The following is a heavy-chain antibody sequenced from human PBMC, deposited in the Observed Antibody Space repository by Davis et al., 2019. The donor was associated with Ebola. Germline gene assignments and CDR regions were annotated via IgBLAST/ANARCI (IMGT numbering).Heavy chain of an antibody. D-gene: IGHD6-13*01. V-gene: IGHV1-18*01. J-gene: IGHJ4*02. CDR2: ISVYNGNT. CDR1: GYTFTSYG. Sequence: ASVKVSCKASGYTFTSYGISWVRQAPGQGLEWMGWISVYNGNTNYAQKLQDRVTMTTDTSTSTAYMELRSLRSDDTAVYYCARDRGMIAAAGHFDYWGQGTLVTVSS. CDR3: ARDRGMIAAAGHFDY.